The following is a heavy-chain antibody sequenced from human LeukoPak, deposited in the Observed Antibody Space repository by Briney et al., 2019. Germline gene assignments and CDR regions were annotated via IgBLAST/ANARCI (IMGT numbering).Heavy chain of an antibody. V-gene: IGHV3-74*01. CDR1: GFSLSDHW. J-gene: IGHJ4*02. CDR3: AKDPRIQGYDYGTVLDY. Sequence: PGGSLRLSCAASGFSLSDHWMHWVRQAPGKGLVWVSRINSDTSRPSYADSVKGRFTISRDNSKNTLYLQMNSLRAEDTAVYYCAKDPRIQGYDYGTVLDYWGQGTLVTVSS. CDR2: INSDTSRP. D-gene: IGHD5-18*01.